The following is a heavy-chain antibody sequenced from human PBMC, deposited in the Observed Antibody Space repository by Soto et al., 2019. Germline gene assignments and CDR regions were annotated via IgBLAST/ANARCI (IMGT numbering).Heavy chain of an antibody. CDR3: AADSGYYYGTYWYFDL. CDR1: GFTFTSSA. Sequence: QMQLVQSGPEVKKPGTSVKVSCKASGFTFTSSAVQWVRQARGQRLEWIGWIVVGSGNTNYAQKFQERVTITRDMSTSTAYMELSSLRSEDTAVYYCAADSGYYYGTYWYFDLWGRGTLVTVSS. V-gene: IGHV1-58*01. CDR2: IVVGSGNT. J-gene: IGHJ2*01. D-gene: IGHD3-10*01.